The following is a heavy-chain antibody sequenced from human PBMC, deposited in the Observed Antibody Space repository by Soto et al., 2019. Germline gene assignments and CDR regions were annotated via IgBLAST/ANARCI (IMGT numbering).Heavy chain of an antibody. CDR2: IYYSGST. CDR1: GGSISSYY. D-gene: IGHD4-17*01. J-gene: IGHJ5*02. V-gene: IGHV4-59*08. CDR3: ATSGAPERDWFDP. Sequence: PSETLSLTCTVSGGSISSYYWSWIRQPPGKGLEWIGFIYYSGSTNYNPSLKSRVTISVDTSKNQFSLKLNSVTAADTAVYYCATSGAPERDWFDPWGRGILVTVSS.